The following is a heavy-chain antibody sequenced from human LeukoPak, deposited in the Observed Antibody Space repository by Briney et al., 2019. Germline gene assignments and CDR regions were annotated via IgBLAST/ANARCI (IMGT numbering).Heavy chain of an antibody. CDR3: ARYLATSYYYYYYMDV. Sequence: GGSLRLSCAASGFTFSSYSMNWVRQAPGKGREWVSSISSSSSYIYYADSVKGRFTISRDNAKNSLYLQMNSLRAEDTAVYYCARYLATSYYYYYYMDVWGKGTTVAVSS. CDR2: ISSSSSYI. D-gene: IGHD5-12*01. CDR1: GFTFSSYS. J-gene: IGHJ6*03. V-gene: IGHV3-21*01.